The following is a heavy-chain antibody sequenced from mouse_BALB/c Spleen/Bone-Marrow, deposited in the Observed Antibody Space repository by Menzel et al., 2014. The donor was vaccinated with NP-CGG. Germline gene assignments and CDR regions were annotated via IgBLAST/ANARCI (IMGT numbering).Heavy chain of an antibody. Sequence: EVKLVESGGGLVKSGGSLKLSCAASGFTFSNYGMSWVRQTPEKRLEWVATISGGGSYTFYSDSVKGRFTISRDNAKNNLYLQLSSLRSEGTALYYCARHAYYDQTEVSFVYWGQGTLVTVSA. V-gene: IGHV5-9-2*01. CDR3: ARHAYYDQTEVSFVY. J-gene: IGHJ3*01. D-gene: IGHD2-4*01. CDR1: GFTFSNYG. CDR2: ISGGGSYT.